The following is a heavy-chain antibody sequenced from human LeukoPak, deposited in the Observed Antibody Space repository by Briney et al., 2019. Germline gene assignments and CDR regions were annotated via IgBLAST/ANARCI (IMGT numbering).Heavy chain of an antibody. CDR2: ISGDGGST. Sequence: PGGSLRLSCAASGFTFDDYAMHWVRQAPGKDLEWVSLISGDGGSTYYADSVKGRFTISRDNSKNSLYLQMNSLRTEDTALYYCAKDMDVVGATRGYFDYWGQGTLVTVSS. CDR3: AKDMDVVGATRGYFDY. D-gene: IGHD1-26*01. CDR1: GFTFDDYA. V-gene: IGHV3-43*02. J-gene: IGHJ4*02.